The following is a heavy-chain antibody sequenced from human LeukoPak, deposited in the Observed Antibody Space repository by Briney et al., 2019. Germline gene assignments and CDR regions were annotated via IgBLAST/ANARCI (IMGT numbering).Heavy chain of an antibody. CDR1: GFTFSSYS. CDR3: ARSRPSSHIVAVVGASRVAFDI. V-gene: IGHV3-48*04. CDR2: ISSSSNAI. J-gene: IGHJ3*02. Sequence: GGSLRLSCAASGFTFSSYSMNWVRRAPGKGLEWVSYISSSSNAIYYVDSVKGRFTISRDNAKNSLYLQMNSLRAEDTAVYYCARSRPSSHIVAVVGASRVAFDIWGQGTMVTVSS. D-gene: IGHD2-21*01.